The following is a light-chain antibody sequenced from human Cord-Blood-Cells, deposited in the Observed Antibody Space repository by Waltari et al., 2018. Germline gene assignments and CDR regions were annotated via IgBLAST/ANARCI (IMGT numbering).Light chain of an antibody. CDR2: KAS. Sequence: DIQMTQSPSPLSASVGDRVTITCRASQSISSWLAWYQQKPGKAPKLLIYKASSLESGVLSRFSGSGSGTEFTLTISSLQPDDFATYYCQQYNSYPWTFGQGTKVEIK. CDR1: QSISSW. V-gene: IGKV1-5*03. CDR3: QQYNSYPWT. J-gene: IGKJ1*01.